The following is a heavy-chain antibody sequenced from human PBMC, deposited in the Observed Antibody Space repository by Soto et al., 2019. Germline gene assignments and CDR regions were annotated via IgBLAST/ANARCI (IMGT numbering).Heavy chain of an antibody. J-gene: IGHJ4*02. CDR1: GYTFTSYV. D-gene: IGHD1-7*01. Sequence: ASVKVSCKASGYTFTSYVISWVRQAPGQGLEWMGWISAYNGNTNYAQKLQGRVTMTTDTSTSTAYMELRSLRSDDTAVYFCSRDRSSLAGTTLPDNYFDYWGQGTLVTVSS. CDR3: SRDRSSLAGTTLPDNYFDY. V-gene: IGHV1-18*01. CDR2: ISAYNGNT.